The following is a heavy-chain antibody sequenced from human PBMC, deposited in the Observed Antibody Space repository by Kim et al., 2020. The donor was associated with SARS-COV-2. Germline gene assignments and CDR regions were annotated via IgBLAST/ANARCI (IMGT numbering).Heavy chain of an antibody. D-gene: IGHD5-12*01. J-gene: IGHJ6*02. CDR3: ARGIVATWGMDV. CDR1: GGTFSSYA. V-gene: IGHV1-69*06. CDR2: IIPIFGTA. Sequence: SVKVSCKASGGTFSSYAISWVRQAPGQGLEWMGGIIPIFGTANYAQKFQGRVTITADKSTSTAYMELSSLRSEDTAVYYCARGIVATWGMDVWGQGTTVTVSS.